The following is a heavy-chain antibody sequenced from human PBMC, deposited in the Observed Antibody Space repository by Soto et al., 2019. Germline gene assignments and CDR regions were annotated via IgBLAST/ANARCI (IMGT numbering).Heavy chain of an antibody. CDR3: ARVLLWFGEKQNYYGMDV. D-gene: IGHD3-10*01. CDR1: GGTFSSYA. Sequence: GASLKVSCKASGGTFSSYAISWVRQAPGQGLEWMGGIIPIFGTANYAQKFQGRVTITADESTSTAYMELSSLRSEDTAVYYCARVLLWFGEKQNYYGMDVWGQGTTVTVSS. CDR2: IIPIFGTA. J-gene: IGHJ6*02. V-gene: IGHV1-69*13.